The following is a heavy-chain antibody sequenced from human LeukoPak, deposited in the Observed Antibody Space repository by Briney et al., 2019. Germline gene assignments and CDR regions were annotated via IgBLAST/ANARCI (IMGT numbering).Heavy chain of an antibody. CDR3: ARDIPALTYDGNPRGDY. CDR2: ISAYNGNT. Sequence: ASVKVSCKASGYTFTSYGISWVRQAPGQGLEWMGWISAYNGNTNYAQKLQGRVTMTTDTSTSTAYMELRSLRSDDTAVYYCARDIPALTYDGNPRGDYWGQGTLVTVSS. V-gene: IGHV1-18*01. CDR1: GYTFTSYG. D-gene: IGHD4-23*01. J-gene: IGHJ4*02.